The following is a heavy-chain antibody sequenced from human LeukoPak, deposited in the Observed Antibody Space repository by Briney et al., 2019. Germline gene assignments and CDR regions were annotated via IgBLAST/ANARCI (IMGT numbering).Heavy chain of an antibody. D-gene: IGHD6-19*01. Sequence: GGSLRLSCAASGFTFGGSTMHWVRQASGKGLEWLGRNRDKPNNYATAYAASVKGRFTISRDDSENTAYLQMNSLKTEDTAVYYCTRQWGIAVAGTFDYWGQGTLVTVSS. J-gene: IGHJ4*02. V-gene: IGHV3-73*01. CDR3: TRQWGIAVAGTFDY. CDR1: GFTFGGST. CDR2: NRDKPNNYAT.